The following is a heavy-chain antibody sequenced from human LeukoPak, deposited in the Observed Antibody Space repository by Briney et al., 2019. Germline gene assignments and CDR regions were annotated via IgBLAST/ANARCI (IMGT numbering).Heavy chain of an antibody. CDR1: GFTFRRSG. D-gene: IGHD5-18*01. Sequence: GGTLRLSCAASGFTFRRSGMIWVRQAPGKGLEWVSDISGSGGSTYYADSVKGRFTISRDNSKNTMYLQMDSLRAEDTAVYYCAKRIQSAMAMGYWGQGTLVTVS. V-gene: IGHV3-23*01. J-gene: IGHJ4*02. CDR3: AKRIQSAMAMGY. CDR2: ISGSGGST.